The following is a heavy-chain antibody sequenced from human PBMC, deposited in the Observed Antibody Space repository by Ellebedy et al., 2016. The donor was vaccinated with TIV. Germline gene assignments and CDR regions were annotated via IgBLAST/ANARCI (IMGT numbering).Heavy chain of an antibody. J-gene: IGHJ4*02. D-gene: IGHD6-19*01. CDR1: GFTFRDYW. CDR2: IKQDGSEK. CDR3: ARDQWLGRAYYFDS. Sequence: GESLKISCAASGFTFRDYWMTWVRQAPGKGLEWVANIKQDGSEKYYVDSVMGRFSISRDNTKNSLYLQMNSLTDEDTAVYYCARDQWLGRAYYFDSWGQGTLVTVSS. V-gene: IGHV3-7*01.